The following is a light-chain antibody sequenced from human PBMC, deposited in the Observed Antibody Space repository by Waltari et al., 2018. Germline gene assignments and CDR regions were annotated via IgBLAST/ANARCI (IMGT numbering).Light chain of an antibody. V-gene: IGKV3-11*01. CDR1: QSVSSY. Sequence: EIVLTQSPATLSLSPGERATLSCRASQSVSSYLAWYQQKPGQAPRLLIYDASNSATGIPARFSGSGSGTDFTLTISSLEPEDFAVYYCQQRSNWPPYTFGQVTKLEIK. J-gene: IGKJ2*01. CDR3: QQRSNWPPYT. CDR2: DAS.